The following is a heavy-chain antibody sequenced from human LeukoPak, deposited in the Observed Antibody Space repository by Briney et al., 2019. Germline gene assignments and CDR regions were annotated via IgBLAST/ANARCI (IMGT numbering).Heavy chain of an antibody. CDR3: ARQGNVVTTYSFDY. D-gene: IGHD2-21*02. V-gene: IGHV4-59*01. J-gene: IGHJ4*02. Sequence: SETLSLTCSVSGGSISDYYWTWIRQSPEKGLEWIGYIQSIGGTNYNPSLKSRVTISVDTSKNLFSLKLTSVTAADTAVYYCARQGNVVTTYSFDYWGQGTLVTVSS. CDR1: GGSISDYY. CDR2: IQSIGGT.